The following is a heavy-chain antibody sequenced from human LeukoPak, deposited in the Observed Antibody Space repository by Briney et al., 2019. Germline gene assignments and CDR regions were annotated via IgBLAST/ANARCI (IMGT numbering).Heavy chain of an antibody. CDR1: GGTFSSYA. J-gene: IGHJ3*02. V-gene: IGHV1-69*10. CDR3: ARAAADGPDAFDI. D-gene: IGHD5-24*01. Sequence: ASVKVSRKASGGTFSSYAISWVRQAPGQGLEWMGGIIPILGIANYAQKFQGRVTITADKSTSTAYMELSSLRSEDTAVYYCARAAADGPDAFDIWGQGTMVTVSS. CDR2: IIPILGIA.